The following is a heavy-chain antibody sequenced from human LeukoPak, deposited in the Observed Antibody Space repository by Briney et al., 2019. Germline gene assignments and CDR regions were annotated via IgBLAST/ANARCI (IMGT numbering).Heavy chain of an antibody. CDR3: ARYCSSTSCPPDY. CDR1: GFTFSDYC. V-gene: IGHV3-7*03. CDR2: IKYDGSEK. D-gene: IGHD2-2*01. J-gene: IGHJ4*02. Sequence: GGSLRLSCPASGFTFSDYCMSWVRQAPGKGLEWVANIKYDGSEKYYVDSVKGRFTISRDNAKNSLYLQMNSLRAEDTALYHCARYCSSTSCPPDYWGQGTLVTVSS.